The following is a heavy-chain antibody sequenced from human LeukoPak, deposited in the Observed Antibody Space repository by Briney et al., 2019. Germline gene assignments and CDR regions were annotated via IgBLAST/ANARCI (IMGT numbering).Heavy chain of an antibody. CDR2: ISGSSSYI. Sequence: GGSLRLSCAASGFTFRTYSMNWVRQAPGKGLEWVSSISGSSSYIYYADSVKGRFTISRDNAKNSLYLQMNSLRADDTAVYYCVRDRGDFWSGYYTDRGQGTLVSVSS. D-gene: IGHD3-3*01. CDR3: VRDRGDFWSGYYTD. J-gene: IGHJ4*02. V-gene: IGHV3-21*01. CDR1: GFTFRTYS.